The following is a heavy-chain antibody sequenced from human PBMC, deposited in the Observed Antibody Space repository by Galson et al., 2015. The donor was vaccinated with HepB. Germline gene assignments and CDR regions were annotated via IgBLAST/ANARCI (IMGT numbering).Heavy chain of an antibody. CDR2: VSSDESKK. CDR3: ARTFYCDY. J-gene: IGHJ4*02. V-gene: IGHV3-30*04. Sequence: SLRLSCAASGFTFSAYAMHWVRQAPGKGLEWVAIVSSDESKKYYADSVRGRSTISRDNSRNTVYLQMNSLRAEDTAVYYCARTFYCDYWGQGTLVTVSS. CDR1: GFTFSAYA.